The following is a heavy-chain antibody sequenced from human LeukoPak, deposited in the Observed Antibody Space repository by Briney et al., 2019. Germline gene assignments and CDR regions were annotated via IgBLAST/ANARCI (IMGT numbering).Heavy chain of an antibody. CDR3: AREYISFGDV. D-gene: IGHD6-6*01. V-gene: IGHV3-48*03. CDR2: ISSSGSTI. J-gene: IGHJ6*02. Sequence: GGSLRLSCAASGFTFSSYEMNWVRQAPGKGLEWVSYISSSGSTIYYADSVKGRFTISRDNAKNSLYLQMNSLRAEDTAVYYCAREYISFGDVWGQGTTVTVSS. CDR1: GFTFSSYE.